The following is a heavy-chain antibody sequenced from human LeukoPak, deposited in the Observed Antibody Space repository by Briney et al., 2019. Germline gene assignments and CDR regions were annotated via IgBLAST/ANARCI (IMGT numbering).Heavy chain of an antibody. V-gene: IGHV1-69*06. D-gene: IGHD3-10*01. CDR3: ARAKLLLLPRDY. CDR2: IIPIFGTA. J-gene: IGHJ4*02. Sequence: GASVKVSCKASGGTFSSYAISWVRQAPGQGLEWMGGIIPIFGTANYAQKFQGRVTITADTSTSSAYMELRSLRSDDTAVYYCARAKLLLLPRDYWGQGTLVTVSS. CDR1: GGTFSSYA.